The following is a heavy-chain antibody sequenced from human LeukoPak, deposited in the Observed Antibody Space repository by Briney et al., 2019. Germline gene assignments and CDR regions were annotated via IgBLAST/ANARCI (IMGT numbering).Heavy chain of an antibody. CDR2: IHYSGST. J-gene: IGHJ6*02. CDR3: ARAGAPYGSGNYYASDV. Sequence: PSETLSLTCTVSGGSISSHYWSWIRQPPAKGLQWIGYIHYSGSTNYNPSLKSRVTISVDTSKNQFSLKLSSVTAADTAVCYCARAGAPYGSGNYYASDVWGQGTTVTVSS. CDR1: GGSISSHY. V-gene: IGHV4-59*11. D-gene: IGHD3-10*01.